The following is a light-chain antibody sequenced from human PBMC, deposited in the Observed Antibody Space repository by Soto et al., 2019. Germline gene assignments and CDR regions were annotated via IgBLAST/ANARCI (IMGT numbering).Light chain of an antibody. V-gene: IGKV3-20*01. CDR2: GAS. Sequence: EIVLTQSPGTLSFSPGERATLSCRASQSVSSTSLAWYQQKPGQAPRLLIYGASNRATGIPDRFSGSGSGTDFTLTISRLEPEDVAVYYCQQYDGSPPWTVGLGTKVEFK. J-gene: IGKJ1*01. CDR1: QSVSSTS. CDR3: QQYDGSPPWT.